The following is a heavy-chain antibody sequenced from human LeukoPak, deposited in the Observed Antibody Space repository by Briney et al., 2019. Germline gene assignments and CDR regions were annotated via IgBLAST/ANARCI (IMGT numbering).Heavy chain of an antibody. CDR1: GGTFSSYA. CDR2: IIPIFGTA. V-gene: IGHV1-69*06. D-gene: IGHD2-2*01. CDR3: ARDREGYCSSTSCYPSNWFDP. J-gene: IGHJ5*02. Sequence: GASVKVSCKASGGTFSSYAISWVRQAPGQGLEWMGGIIPIFGTANYAQKFQGRVTITADKSTSTAYTELSSLRSEDTAVYYCARDREGYCSSTSCYPSNWFDPWGQGTLVTVSS.